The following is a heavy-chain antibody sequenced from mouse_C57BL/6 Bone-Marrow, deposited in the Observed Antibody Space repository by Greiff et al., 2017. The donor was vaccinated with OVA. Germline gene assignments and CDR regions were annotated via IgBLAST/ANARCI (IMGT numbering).Heavy chain of an antibody. D-gene: IGHD3-1*01. V-gene: IGHV1-19*01. J-gene: IGHJ3*01. CDR3: AQLYAAY. Sequence: VQLQQSGPVLVKPGASVKMSCKASGYTFTDYYMNWVKQSHGKSLEWIGVITPYNGGTSSNQKFKGKATLPVDKSSSTAYLELHSLTSDDSAVYYFAQLYAAYWGQGTLVTVSA. CDR1: GYTFTDYY. CDR2: ITPYNGGT.